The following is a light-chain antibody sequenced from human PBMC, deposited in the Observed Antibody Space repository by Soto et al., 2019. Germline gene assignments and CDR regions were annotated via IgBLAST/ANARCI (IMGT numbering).Light chain of an antibody. V-gene: IGLV2-14*01. CDR1: SSDVGGYNY. J-gene: IGLJ1*01. CDR2: DVS. Sequence: QSALTQPASVSGSPGQSITISCTGTSSDVGGYNYVSWYQQHPGKAPKLMIYDVSNRPSGVSNRFSGSKSGKTASLTISGLQAEDEADYYCSSYTSSSTGVFGTGTKLTVL. CDR3: SSYTSSSTGV.